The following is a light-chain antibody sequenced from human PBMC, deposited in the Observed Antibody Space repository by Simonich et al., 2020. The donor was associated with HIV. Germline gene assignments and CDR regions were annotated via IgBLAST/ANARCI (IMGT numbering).Light chain of an antibody. J-gene: IGLJ3*02. CDR2: EDS. CDR1: ALPKKD. CDR3: YSRDRSGNHVV. V-gene: IGLV3-10*01. Sequence: SYELTQPPSVSVSPGQTSRITCSGEALPKKDAYWYQQKSGQATVLVIYEDSKRPSGIPDSFSGYSSGTMATLTISGAQVEDEADYYCYSRDRSGNHVVFGGGTKLTVL.